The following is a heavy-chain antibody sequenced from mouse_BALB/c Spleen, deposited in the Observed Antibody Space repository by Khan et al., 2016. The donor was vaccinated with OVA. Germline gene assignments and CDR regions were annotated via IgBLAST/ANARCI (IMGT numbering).Heavy chain of an antibody. CDR2: VNPNTDNI. CDR3: ARGYDFFAS. J-gene: IGHJ3*01. CDR1: GYSFTLYY. V-gene: IGHV1-26*01. D-gene: IGHD2-14*01. Sequence: IQLVQSGPDLVKPGASVKISCKASGYSFTLYYMSWVKQSHGKSLEWIGRVNPNTDNINYNQEFKGKAILTVDKSSNTAYMELRSLTSEDSAVYFWARGYDFFASWGQGIRVTFSA.